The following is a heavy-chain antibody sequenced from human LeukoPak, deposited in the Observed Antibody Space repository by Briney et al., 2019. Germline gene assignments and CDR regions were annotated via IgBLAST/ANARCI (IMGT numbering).Heavy chain of an antibody. J-gene: IGHJ6*03. Sequence: SETLSLTCTVSGGSISSSSYYWAWIRQPPGKGLEWVGSIHYSGSTYYNPSLQSRVTISIDTSKNQFSLKLRFVTAADTAVYYCARVRCSGGSCPYYYYYYMDVRGKGTTVTVSS. V-gene: IGHV4-39*07. CDR1: GGSISSSSYY. D-gene: IGHD2-15*01. CDR3: ARVRCSGGSCPYYYYYYMDV. CDR2: IHYSGST.